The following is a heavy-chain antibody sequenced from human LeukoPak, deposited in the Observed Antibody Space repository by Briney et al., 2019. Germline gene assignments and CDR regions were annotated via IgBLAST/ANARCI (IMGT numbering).Heavy chain of an antibody. CDR3: ARRITIYGVGNWFDP. J-gene: IGHJ5*02. Sequence: GESLKISCKGFGYSFTTHWSGWVRQMPGKGLEWMGLIYPGDSDTRYSPSFQGQVTISADKSTSTAYLQWSSLKPSDTAMYYCARRITIYGVGNWFDPWGQGTLVTVSS. CDR1: GYSFTTHW. CDR2: IYPGDSDT. D-gene: IGHD3-3*01. V-gene: IGHV5-51*01.